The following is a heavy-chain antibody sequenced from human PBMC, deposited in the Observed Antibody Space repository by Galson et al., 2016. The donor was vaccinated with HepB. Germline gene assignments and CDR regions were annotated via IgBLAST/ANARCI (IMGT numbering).Heavy chain of an antibody. CDR3: ASFRGSSWNGY. D-gene: IGHD6-13*01. Sequence: SLRLSCAASGFTFDNHWMHWVRQAPGKGLVWVSRINSDGSSTGFADSVKGRFTISRDNAKNTLYLQMNSLRAEDTAVYYCASFRGSSWNGYWGQGTLVTVSS. CDR1: GFTFDNHW. V-gene: IGHV3-74*01. CDR2: INSDGSST. J-gene: IGHJ4*02.